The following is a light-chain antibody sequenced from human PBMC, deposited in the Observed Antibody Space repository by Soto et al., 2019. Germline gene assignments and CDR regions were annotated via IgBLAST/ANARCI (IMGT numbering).Light chain of an antibody. Sequence: QSALAEPPCASASPGQSDTVSCTGTKNDIVVYDFVSWYQHHPGKAPRLIIYEVVQRPSGVPDRFSGSKSGNTASLTVSGLQAADEADYFCKSYAGSNTYVFGSGTKVTVL. CDR2: EVV. V-gene: IGLV2-8*01. CDR3: KSYAGSNTYV. CDR1: KNDIVVYDF. J-gene: IGLJ1*01.